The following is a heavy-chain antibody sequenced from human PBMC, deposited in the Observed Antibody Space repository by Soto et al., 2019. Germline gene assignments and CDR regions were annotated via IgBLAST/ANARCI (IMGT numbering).Heavy chain of an antibody. CDR1: GYSFTSYW. CDR3: ARHISHSSGWYTFDY. Sequence: GESLKISCKGSGYSFTSYWIGWVRQMPGKGLEWMGRIDPSDSYTNYSPSFQGHVTISADKSISTAYLQWSSLKASDTAMYYCARHISHSSGWYTFDYWGQGTLVTVSS. D-gene: IGHD6-19*01. CDR2: IDPSDSYT. V-gene: IGHV5-10-1*01. J-gene: IGHJ4*02.